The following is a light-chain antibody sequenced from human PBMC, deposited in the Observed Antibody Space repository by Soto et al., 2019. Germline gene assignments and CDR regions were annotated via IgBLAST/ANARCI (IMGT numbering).Light chain of an antibody. Sequence: DVVMTQSPLSLPVTLGQPASISCRSSQSLVSSDGDTYLNWFQQRPGQSPRRLIYKVSNRGSGVPDRFSGSGSGTDFTLNITRVEAEEVGVYYCMKATLRPRTLGEVTKVDIK. V-gene: IGKV2-30*01. CDR1: QSLVSSDGDTY. CDR2: KVS. CDR3: MKATLRPRT. J-gene: IGKJ1*01.